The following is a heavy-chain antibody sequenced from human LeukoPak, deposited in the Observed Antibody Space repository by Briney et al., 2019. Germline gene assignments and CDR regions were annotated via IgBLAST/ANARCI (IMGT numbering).Heavy chain of an antibody. CDR2: IYYSGST. Sequence: SETLSLTCTVSGGTISSGDYYWSWIRQPPGKGLEWIGYIYYSGSTYYNPSLKSRVTISVDTSKNQFSLKLSSVTAADTAVYYCARANRGDVLRFLEWPYHDAFDIWGQGTMVTVSS. J-gene: IGHJ3*02. CDR1: GGTISSGDYY. D-gene: IGHD3-3*01. V-gene: IGHV4-30-4*08. CDR3: ARANRGDVLRFLEWPYHDAFDI.